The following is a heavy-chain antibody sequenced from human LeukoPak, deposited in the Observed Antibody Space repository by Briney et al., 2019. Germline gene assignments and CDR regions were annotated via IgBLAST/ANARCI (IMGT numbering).Heavy chain of an antibody. Sequence: GGSLRLSCAASGFTFSNYAMSWVRQVPGKGLEWVSAISGSGDSTYYADSVKGRFTISRDNSKNTLYLQMNSLRAEDTAVYYCAKSVGAAGPGWFDPWGQGTLVTVSS. V-gene: IGHV3-23*01. CDR3: AKSVGAAGPGWFDP. CDR1: GFTFSNYA. CDR2: ISGSGDST. D-gene: IGHD6-13*01. J-gene: IGHJ5*02.